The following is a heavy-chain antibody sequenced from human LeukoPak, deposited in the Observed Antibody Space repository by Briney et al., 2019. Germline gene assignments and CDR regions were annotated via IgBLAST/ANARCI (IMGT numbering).Heavy chain of an antibody. V-gene: IGHV3-48*04. CDR3: ARTGRLQYGDYVAFDY. J-gene: IGHJ4*02. D-gene: IGHD4-17*01. CDR1: GFTFSRHG. CDR2: IGTSSTTI. Sequence: GSLRLSCVVSGFTFSRHGMHWVRQPPGKGLEWVSNIGTSSTTIYYADSVKGRFTFSRDNAKNSLYLQMNSLRAEDTAVYYCARTGRLQYGDYVAFDYWGQGTLVTVSS.